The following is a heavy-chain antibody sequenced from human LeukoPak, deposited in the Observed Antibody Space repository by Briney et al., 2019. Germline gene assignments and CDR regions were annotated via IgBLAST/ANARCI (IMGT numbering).Heavy chain of an antibody. Sequence: PGGSLRLSCAASGFTFSSYSMNWVRQAPGKGLEWVSSISSSSSPIYYADSVKGRFTISRDNAKNSLYLQMNSLRAEDTAVYYCARGLPFSSGSAGVDYWGQGTLVTVSS. V-gene: IGHV3-48*01. CDR2: ISSSSSPI. J-gene: IGHJ4*02. D-gene: IGHD6-19*01. CDR1: GFTFSSYS. CDR3: ARGLPFSSGSAGVDY.